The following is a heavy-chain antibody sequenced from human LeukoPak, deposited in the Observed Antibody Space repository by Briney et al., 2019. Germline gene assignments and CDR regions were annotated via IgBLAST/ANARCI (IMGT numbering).Heavy chain of an antibody. J-gene: IGHJ6*02. Sequence: GGSLRLSCAASGFTFSSYSMNWVRQAPGKGLEWVSYICSSSSTIYYADSVKGRFTISRDNAKNSLYLQMNSLSAEDTAVYYCARALLWGDILTGYSPSYGMDVWGQGTTVTVSS. CDR3: ARALLWGDILTGYSPSYGMDV. CDR2: ICSSSSTI. CDR1: GFTFSSYS. D-gene: IGHD3-9*01. V-gene: IGHV3-48*04.